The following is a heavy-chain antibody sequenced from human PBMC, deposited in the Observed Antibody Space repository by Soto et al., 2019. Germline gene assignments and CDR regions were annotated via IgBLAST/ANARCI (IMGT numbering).Heavy chain of an antibody. CDR3: ARLRDYLLPYFDY. V-gene: IGHV3-7*01. Sequence: GGSLRLSCVVSGFTFSSYWMSWVRQAPGKGLEWVANIKQDGSERYYVDSVKGRFTISRDNAKNSLHLQMNSLRAEDTAVYYCARLRDYLLPYFDYWGQGTLVTV. CDR1: GFTFSSYW. J-gene: IGHJ4*02. D-gene: IGHD4-17*01. CDR2: IKQDGSER.